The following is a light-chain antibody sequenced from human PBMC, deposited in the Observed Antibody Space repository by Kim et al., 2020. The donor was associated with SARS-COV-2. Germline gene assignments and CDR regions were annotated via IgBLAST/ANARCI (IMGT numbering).Light chain of an antibody. V-gene: IGLV7-46*01. J-gene: IGLJ3*02. CDR2: DVS. Sequence: PGVTVTLPCASSTGDVTSGHFPYWFQQKPGQAPTTLIYDVSNKHSWTPARFSGSLLGGKAALTLSGAQPEDEAEYYCLLYYSGPRVFGGGTQLTVL. CDR3: LLYYSGPRV. CDR1: TGDVTSGHF.